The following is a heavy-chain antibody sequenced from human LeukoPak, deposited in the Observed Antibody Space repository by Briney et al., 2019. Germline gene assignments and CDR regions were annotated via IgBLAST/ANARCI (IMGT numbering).Heavy chain of an antibody. Sequence: SETLSLTCAVYGGSFSGYYWSWIRQPPGKGLEWIGEINHSGSANYNPSLKSRVTILLDTSKNQFSLNLSSVTAADTAVYHCARRPRGVIIKTWFDSWGQGTLVTVSS. CDR1: GGSFSGYY. J-gene: IGHJ5*01. V-gene: IGHV4-34*01. CDR2: INHSGSA. CDR3: ARRPRGVIIKTWFDS. D-gene: IGHD3-10*01.